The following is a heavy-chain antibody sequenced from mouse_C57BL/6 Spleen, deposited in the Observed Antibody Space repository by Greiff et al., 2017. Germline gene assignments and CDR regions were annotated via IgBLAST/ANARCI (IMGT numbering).Heavy chain of an antibody. Sequence: EVQLQQSGPGLVKPSQSLSLTCSVPGYSITSGYYWNWIRQFPGNKLEWMGYISYDGSNNYNPSLKNLISITRDTAKNQLFLKLNSVTTEDTATYYCAIYDGYYYAMDYWGQGTSVTVSS. CDR3: AIYDGYYYAMDY. D-gene: IGHD2-3*01. CDR2: ISYDGSN. J-gene: IGHJ4*01. V-gene: IGHV3-6*01. CDR1: GYSITSGYY.